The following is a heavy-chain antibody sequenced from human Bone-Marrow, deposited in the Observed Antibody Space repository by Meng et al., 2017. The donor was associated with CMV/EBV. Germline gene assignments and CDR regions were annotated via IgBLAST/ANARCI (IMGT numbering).Heavy chain of an antibody. CDR1: GGSIGGSY. J-gene: IGHJ6*02. Sequence: SETLSLTCSVSGGSIGGSYWSWIRQPPGKGLEWMGNISNSGSTNYNPSLKSRVTISVDTPKNQFSLKPRSVTAADTAVYYCARDEVAMDVWGQGTTVTVSS. CDR2: ISNSGST. CDR3: ARDEVAMDV. V-gene: IGHV4-59*01.